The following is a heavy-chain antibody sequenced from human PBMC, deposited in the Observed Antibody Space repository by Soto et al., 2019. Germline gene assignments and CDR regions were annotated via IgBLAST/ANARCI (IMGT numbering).Heavy chain of an antibody. CDR2: ISSSGSTI. CDR1: GFTFSDYY. J-gene: IGHJ4*02. CDR3: AREKGLYRITGTKNGIDY. D-gene: IGHD1-7*01. V-gene: IGHV3-11*01. Sequence: PGGSLRLSCAASGFTFSDYYMSWIRQAPGKGLEWVSYISSSGSTIYYADSVKGRFTISRDNAKNSLYLQMNSLRAEDTAVYYCAREKGLYRITGTKNGIDYWGQGTLVTVSS.